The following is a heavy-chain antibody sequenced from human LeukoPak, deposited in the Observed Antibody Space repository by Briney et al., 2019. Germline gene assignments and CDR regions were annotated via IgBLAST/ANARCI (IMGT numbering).Heavy chain of an antibody. J-gene: IGHJ6*03. CDR2: IRYDGSNK. Sequence: GGSLRLSCAASGFTFSSYGMHWVRQAPGKGLERVAFIRYDGSNKYYADSVKGRFTISRDNSKNTLYLQMNSLRAEDTAVYYCAARSGIIDYYYYMDVWGKGTTVTVSS. CDR1: GFTFSSYG. V-gene: IGHV3-30*02. CDR3: AARSGIIDYYYYMDV. D-gene: IGHD3-10*01.